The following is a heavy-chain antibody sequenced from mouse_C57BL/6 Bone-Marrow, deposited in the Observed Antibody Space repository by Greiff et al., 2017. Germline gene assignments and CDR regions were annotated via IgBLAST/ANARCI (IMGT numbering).Heavy chain of an antibody. CDR3: TRHLYYFDY. J-gene: IGHJ2*01. Sequence: QVQLQQSGAELVRPGASVTLSCKASGYTFTDYEMHWVKQTPAHGLEWIGAIDPETGGTAYNQKFKGKAILTADKSSSTAYMELRSLTSEDSAVYYCTRHLYYFDYWGQGTTLTVSS. V-gene: IGHV1-15*01. CDR2: IDPETGGT. CDR1: GYTFTDYE.